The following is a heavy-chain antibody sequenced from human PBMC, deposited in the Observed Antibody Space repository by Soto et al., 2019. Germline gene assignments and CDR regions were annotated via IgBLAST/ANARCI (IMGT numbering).Heavy chain of an antibody. CDR2: INPNCGGT. V-gene: IGHV1-2*04. CDR3: ARAGDHFYYFDY. CDR1: GYTFTGYY. Sequence: ASVKVSCKASGYTFTGYYMHWVRQAPGQGLEWMGWINPNCGGTNYAQKFQGWVTMTRDTSISTAYMELSRLRSDDTAVYYCARAGDHFYYFDYWGQGTLVTVSS. J-gene: IGHJ4*02. D-gene: IGHD3-3*02.